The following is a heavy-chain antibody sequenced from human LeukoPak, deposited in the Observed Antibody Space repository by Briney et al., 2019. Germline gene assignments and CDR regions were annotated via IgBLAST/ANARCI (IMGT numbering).Heavy chain of an antibody. D-gene: IGHD4-17*01. V-gene: IGHV4-61*02. J-gene: IGHJ4*02. CDR3: ARQGSYGDYMLVDY. CDR2: IYTSGST. CDR1: GGSISNSSHY. Sequence: SETLSLTCTVSGGSISNSSHYWSWIRQPAGKGLEWIGRIYTSGSTNYNPSLKSRVTMSVDMSKNQFSLKLSSVTAADTAVYYCARQGSYGDYMLVDYWGQGTRVTVSS.